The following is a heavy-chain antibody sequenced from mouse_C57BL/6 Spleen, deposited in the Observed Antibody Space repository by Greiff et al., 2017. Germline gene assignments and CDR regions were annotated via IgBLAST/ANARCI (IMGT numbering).Heavy chain of an antibody. CDR2: IFPGSGST. D-gene: IGHD1-1*01. Sequence: QVQLKEPGAELMKPGASVKLSCKATGYTFTGYWIEWVKQRPGHGLEWIGEIFPGSGSTNYNEKFKGKATFTADTSSNTAYMQLSSLTTEDSAIYYCARGGITTVGATDYFDYWGQGTTLTVSS. CDR3: ARGGITTVGATDYFDY. V-gene: IGHV1-9*01. J-gene: IGHJ2*01. CDR1: GYTFTGYW.